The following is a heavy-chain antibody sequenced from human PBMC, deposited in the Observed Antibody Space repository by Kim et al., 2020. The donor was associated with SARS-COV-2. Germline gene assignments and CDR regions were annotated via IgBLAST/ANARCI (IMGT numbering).Heavy chain of an antibody. J-gene: IGHJ4*02. D-gene: IGHD2-15*01. CDR3: LGGYYFDY. CDR2: IDCGNGNT. CDR1: GHTFTRDS. V-gene: IGHV1-3*01. Sequence: ASVKVSCKTSGHTFTRDSIHWVRQAPGQRLEWMGGIDCGNGNTIYSQKFQGRVTFTTDTSASTAYMELSSLRSEDSAVYYCLGGYYFDYWGQGTLVTVCS.